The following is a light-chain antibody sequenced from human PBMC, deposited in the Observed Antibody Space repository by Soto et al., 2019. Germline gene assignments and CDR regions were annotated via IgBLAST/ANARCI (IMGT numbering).Light chain of an antibody. CDR2: EVS. V-gene: IGLV2-8*01. J-gene: IGLJ1*01. CDR1: SSDVGGYNY. CDR3: SSYSGTNYHYV. Sequence: QSVLTQPPSASGSFGQSVTISCTGTSSDVGGYNYVSWYQQHPGKAPKLMIYEVSERPSGVPDRFSGSKSGNTASLTVSGLQADDEVDYYCSSYSGTNYHYVFGTGT.